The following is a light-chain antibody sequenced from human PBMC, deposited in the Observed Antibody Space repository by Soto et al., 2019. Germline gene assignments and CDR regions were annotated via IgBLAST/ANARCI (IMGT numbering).Light chain of an antibody. CDR3: SSYTTSSTYV. CDR1: IGDVGGYYY. Sequence: QSALTQPPSASESPGQSVTISCSGTIGDVGGYYYVSWYQHHPGRAPKLLIYDVDKRPPGVPSRFSGSKSGNTASLTVSGLQADDEADYYCSSYTTSSTYVFGTGTKVTVL. CDR2: DVD. V-gene: IGLV2-8*01. J-gene: IGLJ1*01.